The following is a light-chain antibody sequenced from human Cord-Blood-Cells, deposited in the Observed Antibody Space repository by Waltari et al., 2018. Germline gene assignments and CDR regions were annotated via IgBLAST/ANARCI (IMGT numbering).Light chain of an antibody. CDR3: CSYAGSSTVV. V-gene: IGLV2-23*01. CDR1: SSDVVSYNL. CDR2: EGS. J-gene: IGLJ2*01. Sequence: QSALTQPASVSGSPGQSITLSCTGTSSDVVSYNLVSWYQQHPGKAPKLMIYEGSKRPSGVSNRFSGSKSGNTASLTISGLQAEDEADYYCCSYAGSSTVVFGGGTKLTVL.